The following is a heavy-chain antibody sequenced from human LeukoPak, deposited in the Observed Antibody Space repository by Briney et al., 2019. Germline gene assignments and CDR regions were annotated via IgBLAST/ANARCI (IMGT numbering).Heavy chain of an antibody. CDR1: GGSISSSSYY. V-gene: IGHV4-39*01. CDR3: ARIVGGLTVTLFDY. J-gene: IGHJ4*02. D-gene: IGHD4-11*01. CDR2: IYYSGST. Sequence: SETLSLTCTVSGGSISSSSYYWGWIRQPPGKGLEWIGSIYYSGSTYYNPSLKSRVTISVDTSKNQFSLKLSSVTAADTAVYYCARIVGGLTVTLFDYWGQGTLVTVSS.